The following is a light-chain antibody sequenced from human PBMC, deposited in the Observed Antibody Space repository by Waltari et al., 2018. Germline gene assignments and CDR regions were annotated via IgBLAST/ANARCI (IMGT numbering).Light chain of an antibody. V-gene: IGKV3-11*01. CDR2: DAS. Sequence: EIVLTQSPLTFSLSPGERTTISCRASQSISVYLAWYQHRPGQSPRLLIYDASKRAPGIPDRFSGSRSGTDFTLTISSVEPDDFAVYYCLQRSHWPPFTFGPGTKLDIK. CDR3: LQRSHWPPFT. CDR1: QSISVY. J-gene: IGKJ3*01.